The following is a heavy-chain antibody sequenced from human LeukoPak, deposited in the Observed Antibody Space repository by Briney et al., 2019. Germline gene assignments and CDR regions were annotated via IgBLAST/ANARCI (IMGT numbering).Heavy chain of an antibody. CDR2: VYYTGIT. V-gene: IGHV4-39*01. D-gene: IGHD6-13*01. J-gene: IGHJ4*02. CDR3: ARRSIAAAVDY. Sequence: SETLFLTCSVSGGSIAGSSDYWGWIRQPLGKGLEWIGSVYYTGITDYNPSLKSRATIFVDTSENKFSLNLTSVTAADTAVYYCARRSIAAAVDYWGRGTLVSVYS. CDR1: GGSIAGSSDY.